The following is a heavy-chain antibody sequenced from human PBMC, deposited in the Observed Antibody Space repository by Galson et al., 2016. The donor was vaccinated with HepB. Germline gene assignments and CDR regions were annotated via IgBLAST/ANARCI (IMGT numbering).Heavy chain of an antibody. CDR3: ARPYTYYFGSGSYFDVLHYGMDV. Sequence: SCAASGFRFSDYNMNWVRQAPGRGLEWVAYISASSGTIYYADSVKGRFTLSRDNANNPLSLQMNSLRAEDTAFYYCARPYTYYFGSGSYFDVLHYGMDVWGRGTVVTVSS. CDR2: ISASSGTI. J-gene: IGHJ6*02. D-gene: IGHD3-10*01. CDR1: GFRFSDYN. V-gene: IGHV3-48*01.